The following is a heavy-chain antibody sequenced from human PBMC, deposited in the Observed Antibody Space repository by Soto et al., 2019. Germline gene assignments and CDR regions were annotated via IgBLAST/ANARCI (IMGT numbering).Heavy chain of an antibody. CDR3: ARYCGEDYFDH. D-gene: IGHD2-21*01. J-gene: IGHJ4*02. Sequence: QVQLQESGPGLVKPSGTLSLTCAVSGGSISSSNWWSWVRQPPGKGLEWIGEIYHSGSTNYNPSLQRPVTISVDKSKKQLSLKLSSVTAADTAVYYCARYCGEDYFDHWGQGTLVPVSS. CDR1: GGSISSSNW. CDR2: IYHSGST. V-gene: IGHV4-4*02.